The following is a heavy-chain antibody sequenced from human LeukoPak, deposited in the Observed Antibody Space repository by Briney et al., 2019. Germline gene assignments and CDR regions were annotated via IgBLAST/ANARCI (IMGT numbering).Heavy chain of an antibody. J-gene: IGHJ4*02. D-gene: IGHD4-17*01. Sequence: SVKVSCKASGGTFSSYAISWVRQAPGQGLEWMGGIIPIFGTANYSQKFQGRVTITADESTSTAYMELSSLRSEDTAVYYCARGGDTVTYLDYWGQGTLVTVSS. V-gene: IGHV1-69*13. CDR2: IIPIFGTA. CDR3: ARGGDTVTYLDY. CDR1: GGTFSSYA.